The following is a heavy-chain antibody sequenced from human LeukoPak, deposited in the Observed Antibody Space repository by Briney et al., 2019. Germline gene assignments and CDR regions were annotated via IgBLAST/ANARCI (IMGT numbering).Heavy chain of an antibody. D-gene: IGHD4-17*01. CDR3: ARDRLHYGEYEKTLDY. CDR2: ITSSSSTI. Sequence: GGSLRLSCAASGFTFSSYSMTWVRQAPGKGLEWVSYITSSSSTIYYADSVKGRFTTSRDNAKNSLYLQMNSLRADDTAVYYCARDRLHYGEYEKTLDYWGQGTLVTVSS. J-gene: IGHJ4*02. CDR1: GFTFSSYS. V-gene: IGHV3-48*01.